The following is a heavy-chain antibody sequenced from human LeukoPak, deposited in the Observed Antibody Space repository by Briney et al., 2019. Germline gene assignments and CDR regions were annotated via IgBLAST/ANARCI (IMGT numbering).Heavy chain of an antibody. Sequence: ASVKVSFKASGYTFTGYYMHWVRQAPGQGLEWMGWINPNSGGTNYAQKFQGWVTITRDTSISTAYMELSRLRSDDTAVYYCAREADTAMVPWGQGTLVTVSS. CDR1: GYTFTGYY. CDR3: AREADTAMVP. D-gene: IGHD5-18*01. J-gene: IGHJ5*02. V-gene: IGHV1-2*04. CDR2: INPNSGGT.